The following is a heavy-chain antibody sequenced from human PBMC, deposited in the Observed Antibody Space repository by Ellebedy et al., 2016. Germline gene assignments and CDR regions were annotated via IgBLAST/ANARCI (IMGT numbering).Heavy chain of an antibody. CDR1: GYTFTSYA. J-gene: IGHJ6*02. Sequence: ASVKVSCKASGYTFTSYAMNWVRQAPGQGLEWMGWISAYNGNTSYAQKFQGRVTMTRDTSTSTVYMELSSLRSEDTAVYYCARDGILEWLFSYGMDVWGQGTTVTVSS. D-gene: IGHD3-3*01. CDR2: ISAYNGNT. V-gene: IGHV1-18*01. CDR3: ARDGILEWLFSYGMDV.